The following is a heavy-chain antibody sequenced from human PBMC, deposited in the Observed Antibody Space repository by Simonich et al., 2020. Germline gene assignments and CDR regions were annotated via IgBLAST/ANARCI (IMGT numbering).Heavy chain of an antibody. CDR1: GYTFTGYY. Sequence: QVQLVQSGAEVKKPGASVKVSCKASGYTFTGYYMHWVRQAPGQGLEGRVWFNPNSGGTNDAQKFQGRVTRTRETSSSTAYMGLSRLRSDDTAVYYCARGALTGDYYYMDVWGKGTTVTVSS. CDR2: FNPNSGGT. J-gene: IGHJ6*03. D-gene: IGHD7-27*01. V-gene: IGHV1-2*02. CDR3: ARGALTGDYYYMDV.